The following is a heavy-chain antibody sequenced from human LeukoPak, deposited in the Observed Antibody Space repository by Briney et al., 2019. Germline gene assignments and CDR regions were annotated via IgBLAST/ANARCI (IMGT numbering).Heavy chain of an antibody. CDR3: ARGRVTMVRGVIQAWFDP. J-gene: IGHJ5*02. V-gene: IGHV4-34*01. CDR1: GGSFSGYY. D-gene: IGHD3-10*01. Sequence: SETLSLTCAVYGGSFSGYYWSWIRQPPGKGLEWIGGINHSGSTNYNPSLKSRVTISVDTSKNQFSLKLSSVTAADTAVYYCARGRVTMVRGVIQAWFDPWGQGTLVTVSS. CDR2: INHSGST.